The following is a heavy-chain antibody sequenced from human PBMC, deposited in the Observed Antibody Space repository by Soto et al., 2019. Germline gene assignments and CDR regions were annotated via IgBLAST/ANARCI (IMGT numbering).Heavy chain of an antibody. V-gene: IGHV4-34*01. Sequence: PSETLSLTCAVYGGSFSGYYWSWIRQPPGKGLEWIGETNHSGSTNYNPSLKSRVTISVDTSKNQFSLKLSSVTAADTAVYYCARRNYYYYGMDVWGQGTTVTVSS. CDR1: GGSFSGYY. CDR3: ARRNYYYYGMDV. CDR2: TNHSGST. J-gene: IGHJ6*02.